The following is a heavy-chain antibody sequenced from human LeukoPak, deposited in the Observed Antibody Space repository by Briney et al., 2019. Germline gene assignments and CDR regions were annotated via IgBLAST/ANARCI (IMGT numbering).Heavy chain of an antibody. CDR1: GFTFDDYA. J-gene: IGHJ4*02. D-gene: IGHD3-22*01. V-gene: IGHV3-9*01. Sequence: SLRLSCAASGFTFDDYAMHWVRQAPGKGLEWVSGISWNSGSIGYADSVKGRFTISRDNAKSSLYLQLNSLRVEDTALYYCAKGHYYDSSGFPDYWGQGTLVTVSS. CDR2: ISWNSGSI. CDR3: AKGHYYDSSGFPDY.